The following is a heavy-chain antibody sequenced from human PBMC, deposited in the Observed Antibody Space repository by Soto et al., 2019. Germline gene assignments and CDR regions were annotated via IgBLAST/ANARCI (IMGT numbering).Heavy chain of an antibody. CDR3: ARFQRGRGFDY. Sequence: QVQLVQSGAEVKKPGSSVKVSCKASGGTFSSYTISWVRQAPGQGLEWMGRIIPILGIANYAQKFQGRVTITADKSTSTAYMRLSSLRSEDTAVYYCARFQRGRGFDYWGQGTLVTVSS. V-gene: IGHV1-69*02. CDR2: IIPILGIA. CDR1: GGTFSSYT. J-gene: IGHJ4*02. D-gene: IGHD3-10*01.